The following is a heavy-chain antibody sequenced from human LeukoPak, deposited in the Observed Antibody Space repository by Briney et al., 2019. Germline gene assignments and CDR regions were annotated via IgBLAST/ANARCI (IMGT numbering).Heavy chain of an antibody. V-gene: IGHV3-33*06. J-gene: IGHJ4*02. D-gene: IGHD4-17*01. CDR2: IWYDGSNK. CDR1: GFTFSSYG. Sequence: PGRSLRLSCAASGFTFSSYGMHWVRQAPGKGLEWVAVIWYDGSNKYYADSVKGRFTISRDNSKNTLYLQMNSLRAEDTAVYYCAKSYGDYLGYFDSWGQGTLVTVSS. CDR3: AKSYGDYLGYFDS.